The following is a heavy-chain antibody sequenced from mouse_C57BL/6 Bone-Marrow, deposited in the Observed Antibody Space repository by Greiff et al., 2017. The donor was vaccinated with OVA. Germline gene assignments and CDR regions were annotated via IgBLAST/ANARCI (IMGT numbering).Heavy chain of an antibody. CDR2: IYPRSGNT. CDR3: ARSHYCSSFYYFDY. J-gene: IGHJ2*01. D-gene: IGHD1-1*01. Sequence: QVQLQQSGAELARPGASVKLSCKASGYTFTSYGISWVKQRTGQGLEWIGEIYPRSGNTYYNEKFKGKATLTADKSSSTAYLELRSLTSEDSAVYFCARSHYCSSFYYFDYWGQGTTLTVSS. V-gene: IGHV1-81*01. CDR1: GYTFTSYG.